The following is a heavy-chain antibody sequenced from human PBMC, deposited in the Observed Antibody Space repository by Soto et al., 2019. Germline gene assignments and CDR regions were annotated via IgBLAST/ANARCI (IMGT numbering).Heavy chain of an antibody. J-gene: IGHJ6*02. CDR2: ISYDGSNK. Sequence: QVQLVESGGGVVQPGRSLRLSCAASGFTFSSYAMHWVRQAPGKGLEWVAVISYDGSNKYYADSVKGRFTISRDNSKNTLYLQMNSLRAEDTAVYYCVSAPPYSSSWYARTFFYYYGMDVWGQGTTVTVSS. V-gene: IGHV3-30-3*01. CDR1: GFTFSSYA. D-gene: IGHD6-13*01. CDR3: VSAPPYSSSWYARTFFYYYGMDV.